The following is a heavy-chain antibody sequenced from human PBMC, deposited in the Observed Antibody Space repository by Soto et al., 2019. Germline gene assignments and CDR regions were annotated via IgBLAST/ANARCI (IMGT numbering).Heavy chain of an antibody. V-gene: IGHV3-15*01. CDR1: GFTFSNAW. CDR2: IKSKTDGGTT. D-gene: IGHD2-2*01. J-gene: IGHJ3*02. CDR3: TTDRGSSTGDFDI. Sequence: GSLRLFCEASGFTFSNAWMSWFRQAPGKGLEWVGRIKSKTDGGTTDYAAPVKGRFTISRDDSKNTLYLQMNSLKTEDTAVYYCTTDRGSSTGDFDIWGQGTMVTVSS.